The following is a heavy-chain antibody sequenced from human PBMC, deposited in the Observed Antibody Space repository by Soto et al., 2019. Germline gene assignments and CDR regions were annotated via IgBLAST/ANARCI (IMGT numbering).Heavy chain of an antibody. Sequence: GGSLRLSCAASGFTFSSYTMHWVRQTPGKGLERVAVISHDGSDKYYADSVKGRFTISRDNSKNTLYLQMNSLRREDTAVYYCARGGEPIDYWGQGNLVTVSS. CDR2: ISHDGSDK. CDR3: ARGGEPIDY. V-gene: IGHV3-30*04. J-gene: IGHJ4*02. D-gene: IGHD2-21*01. CDR1: GFTFSSYT.